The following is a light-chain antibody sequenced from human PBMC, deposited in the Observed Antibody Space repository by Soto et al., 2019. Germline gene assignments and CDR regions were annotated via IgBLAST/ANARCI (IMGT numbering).Light chain of an antibody. CDR2: GAS. Sequence: EIVLTQSPGTLSLSPGERATLSCRASQSVSSSSLAWYQQKPGQAPRLLIYGASSRATGIPDRFSGSGSGTDFTLTISRLEPVDFLVFYGQQYCISPYTFGPGTKLEIK. CDR3: QQYCISPYT. CDR1: QSVSSSS. V-gene: IGKV3-20*01. J-gene: IGKJ2*01.